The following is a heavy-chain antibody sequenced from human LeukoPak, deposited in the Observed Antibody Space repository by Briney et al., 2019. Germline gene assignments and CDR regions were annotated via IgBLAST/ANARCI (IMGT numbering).Heavy chain of an antibody. CDR3: ARQSSRLTIFDY. J-gene: IGHJ4*02. CDR2: LYSGGTT. Sequence: GGSLRLSCAASEFTVSSNYMSWVRQAPGKGLEWVSALYSGGTTYYADSVKGRFTISTDNSKNTLYLQMNSLRGEDTAVYYCARQSSRLTIFDYWGQGTLVTVSS. CDR1: EFTVSSNY. D-gene: IGHD4/OR15-4a*01. V-gene: IGHV3-53*01.